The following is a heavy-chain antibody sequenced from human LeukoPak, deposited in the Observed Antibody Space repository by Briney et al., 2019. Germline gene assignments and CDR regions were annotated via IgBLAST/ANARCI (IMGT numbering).Heavy chain of an antibody. Sequence: ASVKVSCKASGYTFTLYGISWVRQAPGQGVEWMGWISAYNGNTKSAQKLQGRVSMTTDTSTSTAYMELRSLRSDDTAVYYCARGVGATNAFDIWGQGTLVTVSS. CDR2: ISAYNGNT. V-gene: IGHV1-18*01. J-gene: IGHJ3*02. CDR1: GYTFTLYG. D-gene: IGHD1-26*01. CDR3: ARGVGATNAFDI.